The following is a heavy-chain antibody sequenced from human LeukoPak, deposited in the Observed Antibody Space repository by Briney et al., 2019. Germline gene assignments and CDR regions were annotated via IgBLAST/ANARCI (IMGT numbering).Heavy chain of an antibody. Sequence: GGSLRLSCAASGFTFSSYAMSWVRQAPGRGLEWVSHLSGNGDNTYYADSVKGRFTISRDISKNTLYLRMTNLRAEDTAVYYCAKGTMDGGQYYYDSNGGQGILVTVSS. CDR1: GFTFSSYA. D-gene: IGHD3-22*01. CDR3: AKGTMDGGQYYYDSN. CDR2: LSGNGDNT. V-gene: IGHV3-23*01. J-gene: IGHJ4*02.